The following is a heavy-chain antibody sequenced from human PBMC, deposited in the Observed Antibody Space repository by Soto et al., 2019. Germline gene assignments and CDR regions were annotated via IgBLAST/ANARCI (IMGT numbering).Heavy chain of an antibody. D-gene: IGHD3-22*01. CDR1: GYTFTSYA. J-gene: IGHJ4*02. CDR2: INAGNGNT. CDR3: ERSSCYYWIDDY. V-gene: IGHV1-3*05. Sequence: QVQLVQSGAEEKKPGASVKVSCKASGYTFTSYAMHWVRQAPGQRLEWMGWINAGNGNTKYSQKFQGRVTITRDTSASTAYMELSSLRSEDTAVYYCERSSCYYWIDDYWGQGTLVTVSS.